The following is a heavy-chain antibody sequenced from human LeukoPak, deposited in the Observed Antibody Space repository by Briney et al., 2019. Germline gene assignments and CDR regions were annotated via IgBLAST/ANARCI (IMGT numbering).Heavy chain of an antibody. CDR1: GFTFSSYA. CDR2: ISGSGGST. J-gene: IGHJ4*02. D-gene: IGHD2-21*02. Sequence: GGSLRLSCAASGFTFSSYAMSWVRQAPGKGLEWVSAISGSGGSTYYADSVKGRFTISRDNSKNTLYLQMNSLRAEDTAVYYCTKVPGPNCGGDCYGDYWGQGTLVTVSS. CDR3: TKVPGPNCGGDCYGDY. V-gene: IGHV3-23*01.